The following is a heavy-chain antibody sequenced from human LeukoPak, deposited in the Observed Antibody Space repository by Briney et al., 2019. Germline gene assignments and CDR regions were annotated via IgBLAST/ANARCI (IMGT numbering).Heavy chain of an antibody. Sequence: GSLRLSCAASGFTFSSYEMNWVRQAPGKGLEWVSFITGSGTIIYYADSVKGRFTISRDNVKNSLYLQMNSLRAEDTAVYYCARAGEGIFDYWGQGTLVTVSS. V-gene: IGHV3-48*03. D-gene: IGHD7-27*01. J-gene: IGHJ4*02. CDR3: ARAGEGIFDY. CDR1: GFTFSSYE. CDR2: ITGSGTII.